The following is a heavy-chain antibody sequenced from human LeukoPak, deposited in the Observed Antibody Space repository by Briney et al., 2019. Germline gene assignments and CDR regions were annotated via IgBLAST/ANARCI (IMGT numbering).Heavy chain of an antibody. CDR2: IRYDGSNK. J-gene: IGHJ4*02. D-gene: IGHD3-3*01. CDR3: AKDRPGSDFWSGYYPYYFDY. V-gene: IGHV3-30*02. CDR1: GFTFSSYG. Sequence: GGSLRLSCAASGFTFSSYGMHWVRQAPSKGLEWVAFIRYDGSNKYYADSVKGRFTISRDNSKNTLYLQMNSLRAEDTAVYYCAKDRPGSDFWSGYYPYYFDYWGQGTLVTVSS.